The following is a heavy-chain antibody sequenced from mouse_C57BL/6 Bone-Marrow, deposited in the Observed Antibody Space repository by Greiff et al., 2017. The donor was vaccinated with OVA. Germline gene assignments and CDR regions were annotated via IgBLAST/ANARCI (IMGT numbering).Heavy chain of an antibody. D-gene: IGHD1-1*01. V-gene: IGHV2-9*01. CDR1: GFSLTSYG. J-gene: IGHJ1*03. CDR3: AKHRYYYGSRRGYWYFDV. Sequence: VKLMESGPGLVAPSQSLSITCTVSGFSLTSYGVDWVRQPPGKGLEWLGVIWGGGSTNYNSALMSRLSISKDNSKSQVFLKMNSLQTDDTAMYYCAKHRYYYGSRRGYWYFDVWGTGTTVTVSS. CDR2: IWGGGST.